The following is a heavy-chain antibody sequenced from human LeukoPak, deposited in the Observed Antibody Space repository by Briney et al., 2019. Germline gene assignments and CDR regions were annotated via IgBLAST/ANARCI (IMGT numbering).Heavy chain of an antibody. Sequence: ASVKVSCKASGGTFSSYAISWVRQAPGQGLEWVGGIIPIFGTANYAQKFQGRVTITTDESTSTAYMELSSLRSEDTAVYYCARVLDYGDYSFPNWFDPWGQGTLVTVSS. V-gene: IGHV1-69*05. CDR1: GGTFSSYA. CDR3: ARVLDYGDYSFPNWFDP. J-gene: IGHJ5*02. CDR2: IIPIFGTA. D-gene: IGHD4-17*01.